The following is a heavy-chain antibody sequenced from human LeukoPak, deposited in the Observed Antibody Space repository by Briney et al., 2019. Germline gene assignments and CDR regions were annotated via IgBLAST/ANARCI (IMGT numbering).Heavy chain of an antibody. V-gene: IGHV4-61*01. CDR2: IYYSGST. CDR1: GGSVSSGSYY. D-gene: IGHD4-17*01. Sequence: PSETLSLTCTVSGGSVSSGSYYWSWIRQPPGKGLEWIGYIYYSGSTNYNPSLKSRVTISVDTSKNQFSLKLSSVTAADTAVYYCARSGYGDYRYWGQGTLVTASS. CDR3: ARSGYGDYRY. J-gene: IGHJ4*02.